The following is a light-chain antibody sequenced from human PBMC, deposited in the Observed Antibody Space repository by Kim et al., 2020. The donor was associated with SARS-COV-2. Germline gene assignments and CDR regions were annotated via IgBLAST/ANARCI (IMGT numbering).Light chain of an antibody. CDR3: SSYTSSITVV. J-gene: IGLJ2*01. V-gene: IGLV2-18*02. Sequence: QSALTQPPSVSGSPGQSVTISCTGTSSDVGSYNCVSWYQQPPGTAPKLMIYEVTNRPSGVPDRFSGSKSGNTASLTISGLQAEDEADYYCSSYTSSITVVFGGGTQLTVL. CDR1: SSDVGSYNC. CDR2: EVT.